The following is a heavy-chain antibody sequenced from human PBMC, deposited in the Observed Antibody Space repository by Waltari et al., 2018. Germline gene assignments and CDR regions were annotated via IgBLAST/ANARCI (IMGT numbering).Heavy chain of an antibody. Sequence: QVQLVESGGGVVQPGRSLRLSCAASAFTFSSYAMHWVRQAPGKGLEWVAVISYDVPNKYYADSVKGRFTLSRDNSKHILYLQMSSLRGEDTALYYCARDSRGAFDGGMDVWGQGTTVTVSS. D-gene: IGHD3-3*02. CDR1: AFTFSSYA. CDR3: ARDSRGAFDGGMDV. CDR2: ISYDVPNK. J-gene: IGHJ6*02. V-gene: IGHV3-30-3*01.